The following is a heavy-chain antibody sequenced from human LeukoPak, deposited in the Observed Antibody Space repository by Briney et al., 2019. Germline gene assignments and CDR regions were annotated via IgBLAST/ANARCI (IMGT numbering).Heavy chain of an antibody. V-gene: IGHV3-11*06. J-gene: IGHJ4*02. Sequence: GGYLRLSCAASGFTFSDNYMSWIRQAPGRGLEWVSYISGSTTDTNYADSVRGRFTVSRDNAKNALYLQMDSLTVEDTAIYYCIKNTRTPTYWGQGVLVTVSS. D-gene: IGHD1-14*01. CDR3: IKNTRTPTY. CDR1: GFTFSDNY. CDR2: ISGSTTDT.